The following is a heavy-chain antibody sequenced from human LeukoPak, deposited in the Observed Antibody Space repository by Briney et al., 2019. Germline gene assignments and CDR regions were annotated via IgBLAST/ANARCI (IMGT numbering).Heavy chain of an antibody. Sequence: YPSETLSLTCTVSGGSISSGSYYWSWIRQPAGKGLEWIGRIYTSGSTNYNPSLKSRVTISVDTSKNQSSLKLSSVTAADTAVYYCARGFLYSSSKAFDIWGQGTMVTVSS. CDR2: IYTSGST. D-gene: IGHD6-6*01. CDR3: ARGFLYSSSKAFDI. V-gene: IGHV4-61*02. J-gene: IGHJ3*02. CDR1: GGSISSGSYY.